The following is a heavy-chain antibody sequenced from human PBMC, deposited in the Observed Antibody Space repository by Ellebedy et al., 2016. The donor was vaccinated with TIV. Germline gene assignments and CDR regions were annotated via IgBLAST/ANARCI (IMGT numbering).Heavy chain of an antibody. Sequence: ASVKVSCKASGYTFTGYYLHWVRQAPGQGLEWMGWINPNSSGTNYAQKFQGRVTMTRDTSISTAYMELSRLRSDDTAVYYCARDSGIVATSHFDYWGQGTLVTVSS. CDR2: INPNSSGT. CDR3: ARDSGIVATSHFDY. V-gene: IGHV1-2*02. J-gene: IGHJ4*02. CDR1: GYTFTGYY. D-gene: IGHD5-12*01.